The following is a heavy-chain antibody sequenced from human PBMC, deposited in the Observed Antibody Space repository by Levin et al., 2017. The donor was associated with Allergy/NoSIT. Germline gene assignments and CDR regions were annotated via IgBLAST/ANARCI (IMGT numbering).Heavy chain of an antibody. J-gene: IGHJ4*02. V-gene: IGHV3-53*01. CDR3: ARNHGWYGAGYCDY. D-gene: IGHD6-19*01. CDR2: IYSGGDT. CDR1: GFTVSSYY. Sequence: GGSLRLSCAASGFTVSSYYMSWVRQAPGKGLEWVSVIYSGGDTFYTHSVKGRFTISRDNSKNTLYLQMNSLGAEDTAVYYCARNHGWYGAGYCDYWGQGTLVTVSS.